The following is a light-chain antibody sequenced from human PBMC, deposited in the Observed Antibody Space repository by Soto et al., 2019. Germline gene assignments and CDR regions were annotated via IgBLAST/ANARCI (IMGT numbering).Light chain of an antibody. CDR3: QQGDIWPWT. CDR1: QSVSNNY. Sequence: EIVFTQDPGTLSLSPGERFTLSCMASQSVSNNYLAWYQHKPGQAPRLLISGVFVRATGIPGRSSGSGSGPEFPLPISSLQSEDFATYSCQQGDIWPWTFGQGTKV. V-gene: IGKV3-20*01. CDR2: GVF. J-gene: IGKJ1*01.